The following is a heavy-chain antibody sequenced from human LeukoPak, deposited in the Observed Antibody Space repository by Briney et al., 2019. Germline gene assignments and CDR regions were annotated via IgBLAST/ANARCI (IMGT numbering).Heavy chain of an antibody. D-gene: IGHD2-2*01. CDR1: GFTFSDYY. J-gene: IGHJ4*02. Sequence: GGSLRLSCAASGFTFSDYYMSWIRQAPGKGLEWVSYISSSGSTIYYADSVKGRFTISRDNAKNSLYLQMNSLRAADTAVYYCASYSTSIYAGIAYWGQGPLVTVS. CDR2: ISSSGSTI. V-gene: IGHV3-11*01. CDR3: ASYSTSIYAGIAY.